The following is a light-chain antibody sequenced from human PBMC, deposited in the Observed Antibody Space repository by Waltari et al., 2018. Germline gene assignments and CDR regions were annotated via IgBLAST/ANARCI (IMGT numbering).Light chain of an antibody. CDR2: GAS. CDR3: QHYVRLPAT. J-gene: IGKJ1*01. CDR1: QSVGRS. V-gene: IGKV3-20*01. Sequence: EIVLPQSQGPLSLSPGESATLSCRASQSVGRSLAWYQQKPGQAPRFLISGASSRATGIPDRFSGSGSGTDFSLTISRLEPEDFAVYYCQHYVRLPATFGQGTKVEIK.